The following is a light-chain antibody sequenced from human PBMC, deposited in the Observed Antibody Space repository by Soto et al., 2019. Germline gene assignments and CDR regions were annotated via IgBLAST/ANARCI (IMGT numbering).Light chain of an antibody. V-gene: IGLV3-9*01. J-gene: IGLJ2*01. CDR1: NIGSKQ. CDR3: QVWDTGTAL. Sequence: SYELTQPLSVSVALGQTARITCGGNNIGSKQVHWYQQKPGQAPLLVIYRDNNRPSGIPERFSGSNSGNTATLTISRAQTGDEADYHCQVWDTGTALFGGGTQLTVL. CDR2: RDN.